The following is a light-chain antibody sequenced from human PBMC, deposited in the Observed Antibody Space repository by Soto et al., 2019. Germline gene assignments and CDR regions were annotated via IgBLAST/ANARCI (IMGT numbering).Light chain of an antibody. Sequence: DIQMTQSQSSLSASVGDRVTITCQASQDISNYLNWYQQKPGKAPKLLIYDASNLETGVPSRFSGSGSGTDFTFTISSLQPEDIATYYCQQYDNLPITFGQRTRLEIK. CDR3: QQYDNLPIT. CDR2: DAS. CDR1: QDISNY. J-gene: IGKJ5*01. V-gene: IGKV1-33*01.